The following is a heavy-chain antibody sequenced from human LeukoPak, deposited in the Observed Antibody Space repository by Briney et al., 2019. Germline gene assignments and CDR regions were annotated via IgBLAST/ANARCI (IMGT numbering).Heavy chain of an antibody. CDR2: IYTSGST. CDR1: GGSILSYQ. D-gene: IGHD6-13*01. J-gene: IGHJ1*01. V-gene: IGHV4-4*07. Sequence: PSETLPQTLTCTGGSILSYQCSWIRQPAGKGLEWIGRIYTSGSTNYDPSLKSRVTISVDTSKNQSTLRLSSVTAADTAVYYCAIDGTKSSWGVDCSTWGESALVTVSS. CDR3: AIDGTKSSWGVDCST.